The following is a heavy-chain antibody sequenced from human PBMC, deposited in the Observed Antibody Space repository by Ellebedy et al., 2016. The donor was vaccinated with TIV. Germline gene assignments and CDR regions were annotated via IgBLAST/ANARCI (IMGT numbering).Heavy chain of an antibody. D-gene: IGHD6-13*01. J-gene: IGHJ4*02. CDR2: INHSGST. V-gene: IGHV4-34*01. CDR3: ARGGFRLAAAGMGY. CDR1: GGSFSGYY. Sequence: GSLRLSCAVYGGSFSGYYWSWIRQPPGKGLEWIGEINHSGSTNYNPSLKSRVTISVDTSKNQFSLKLSSVTAADTAVYYCARGGFRLAAAGMGYWGQGTLVTVSS.